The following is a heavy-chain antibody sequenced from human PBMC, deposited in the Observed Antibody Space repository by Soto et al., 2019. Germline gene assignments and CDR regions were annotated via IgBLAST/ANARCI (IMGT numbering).Heavy chain of an antibody. CDR1: GYSITTYSYY. CDR2: ITYSGET. J-gene: IGHJ4*01. D-gene: IGHD2-15*01. Sequence: QLQLQESGPGLVKPSETLSLTCTVSGYSITTYSYYWGWVRQPPGKRLEWIGSITYSGETYYNPSLQGRVTISVDTSKNQFSLRLTSMTAADTAVYYCATGGGGLLAIPNDYWGHGTRVTVSS. CDR3: ATGGGGLLAIPNDY. V-gene: IGHV4-39*01.